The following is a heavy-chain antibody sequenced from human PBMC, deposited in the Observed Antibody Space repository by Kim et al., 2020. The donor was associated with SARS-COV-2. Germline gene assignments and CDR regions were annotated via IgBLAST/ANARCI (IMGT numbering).Heavy chain of an antibody. J-gene: IGHJ4*02. V-gene: IGHV1-18*01. D-gene: IGHD3-16*01. CDR1: GYTFTSYG. CDR2: ISAYNGNT. CDR3: ARDSFRGIHYDYVWGSQGIDY. Sequence: ASVKVSCKASGYTFTSYGISWVRQAPGQGLEWMGWISAYNGNTNYAQKLQGRVTMTTDTSTSTAYMELRSLRSDDTAVYYCARDSFRGIHYDYVWGSQGIDYWGQGTLVTVSS.